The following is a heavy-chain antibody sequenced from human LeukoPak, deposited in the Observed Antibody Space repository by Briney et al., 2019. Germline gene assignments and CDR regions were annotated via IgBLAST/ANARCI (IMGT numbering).Heavy chain of an antibody. D-gene: IGHD6-13*01. Sequence: SVKVSCKASGGTFSSYAISWVRQAPGQGLEWMGGIIPIFGTANYAQKFQGRVTITADESTSTAYMELSSLRSEDTAVYYCARDLLVESSSWLNWLDPWGQGTLVTVSS. CDR2: IIPIFGTA. J-gene: IGHJ5*02. CDR1: GGTFSSYA. CDR3: ARDLLVESSSWLNWLDP. V-gene: IGHV1-69*13.